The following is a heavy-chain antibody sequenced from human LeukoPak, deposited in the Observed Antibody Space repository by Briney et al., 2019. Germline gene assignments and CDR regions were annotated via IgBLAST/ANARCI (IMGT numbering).Heavy chain of an antibody. Sequence: AGGSLRSPCTASGFTLSDYWMNWVRQAPGKGPVWVSHISPDGRNIAYADSVKGRFTISRDSAKNTLYLQMNSLRVGDTAVYYCVRDGGGTTPYDCWGHGTLVTVSS. D-gene: IGHD1-7*01. CDR2: ISPDGRNI. CDR3: VRDGGGTTPYDC. V-gene: IGHV3-74*01. J-gene: IGHJ4*01. CDR1: GFTLSDYW.